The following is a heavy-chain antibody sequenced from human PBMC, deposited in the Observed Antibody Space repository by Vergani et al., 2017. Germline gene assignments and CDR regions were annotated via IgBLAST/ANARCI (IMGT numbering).Heavy chain of an antibody. CDR1: GGTFSSYA. CDR2: IIPIFGTA. CDR3: ARRDRGSYYGAGKNYYYYYGMDV. J-gene: IGHJ6*02. D-gene: IGHD1-26*01. Sequence: QVQLVQSGAEVKKPGSSVKVSCKASGGTFSSYAISWVRQAPGQGLEWMGRIIPIFGTANYAQKFQGRVTITADESTSTAYMELSSLRAEDTAVYYCARRDRGSYYGAGKNYYYYYGMDVWGQGTTVTVSS. V-gene: IGHV1-69*13.